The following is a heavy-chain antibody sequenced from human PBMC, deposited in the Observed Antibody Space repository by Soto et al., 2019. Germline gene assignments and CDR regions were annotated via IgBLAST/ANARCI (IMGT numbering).Heavy chain of an antibody. D-gene: IGHD3-3*01. CDR1: GFTFSSYE. J-gene: IGHJ6*02. CDR3: PRDLLHYDFWSGYSAYFYYGMNV. Sequence: GGSLRLSCAASGFTFSSYEMNSVRQAPAQGLEWVSYISDSGGTVYYADSVKGRFNVSRDNAQNSVYLQMNSLRTEDTAVYYRPRDLLHYDFWSGYSAYFYYGMNVWPPATTVTVSS. V-gene: IGHV3-48*03. CDR2: ISDSGGTV.